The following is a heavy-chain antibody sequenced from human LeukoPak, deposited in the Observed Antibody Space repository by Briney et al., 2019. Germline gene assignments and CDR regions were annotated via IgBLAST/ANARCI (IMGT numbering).Heavy chain of an antibody. V-gene: IGHV3-23*01. D-gene: IGHD4-17*01. CDR3: AREDPQTTVPEGMDV. CDR2: LSGSGITT. J-gene: IGHJ6*02. CDR1: GFTFSNSA. Sequence: GGSLRLSCAASGFTFSNSAMSWVRQAPGKGLEWVSTLSGSGITTYYADSVKGRFTISRDNSKNTLYLQMNSLRAEDTAVYYCAREDPQTTVPEGMDVWGQGTTVTVSS.